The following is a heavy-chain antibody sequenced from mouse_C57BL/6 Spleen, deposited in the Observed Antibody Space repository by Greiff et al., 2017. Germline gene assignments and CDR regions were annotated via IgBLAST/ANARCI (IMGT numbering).Heavy chain of an antibody. CDR2: IYPSDSET. D-gene: IGHD2-13*01. CDR3: ARRSDYCYARDY. J-gene: IGHJ4*01. CDR1: GYTFPSYW. V-gene: IGHV1-61*01. Sequence: VQLQQPGAELVRPGSSVKLSCKASGYTFPSYWMGWVKQRPGQGLEWIGNIYPSDSETHYNQKFKDKATLPVDKSSSTAYMQLISLASEDSAVYCCARRSDYCYARDYWGQGTSVTVSS.